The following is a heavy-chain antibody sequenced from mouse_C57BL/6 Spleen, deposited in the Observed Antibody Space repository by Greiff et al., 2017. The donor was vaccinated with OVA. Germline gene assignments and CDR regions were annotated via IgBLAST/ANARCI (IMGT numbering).Heavy chain of an antibody. D-gene: IGHD1-1*01. CDR3: TVTTVNFDY. J-gene: IGHJ2*01. V-gene: IGHV14-4*01. CDR1: GFNINDDY. Sequence: EVQLQQSGAEPVRPGASVKLSCTASGFNINDDYMHWVKPRPEQGLEWIGWIDPENGDTEYASKFQGKATITADTSYNTVYLQLSSLTAEDTAVYYCTVTTVNFDYWGQGTTLTVSS. CDR2: IDPENGDT.